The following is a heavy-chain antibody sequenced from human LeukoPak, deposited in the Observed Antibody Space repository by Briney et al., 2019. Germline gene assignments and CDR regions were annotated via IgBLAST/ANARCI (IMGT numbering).Heavy chain of an antibody. J-gene: IGHJ4*02. Sequence: PGGSLRLSCAASGFTLDNYAMHWVRQAPGKGLEWVSGISWNSGSIGYGDSVKGRFTISRDNAKNSLYLQMNSLRAADTALYYCAKDISDISGPFDYWGQGTLVTVSS. CDR3: AKDISDISGPFDY. V-gene: IGHV3-9*01. D-gene: IGHD3-22*01. CDR2: ISWNSGSI. CDR1: GFTLDNYA.